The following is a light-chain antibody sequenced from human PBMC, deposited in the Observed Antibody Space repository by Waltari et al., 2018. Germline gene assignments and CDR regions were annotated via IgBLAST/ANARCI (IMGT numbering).Light chain of an antibody. J-gene: IGKJ3*01. CDR1: QNINSW. V-gene: IGKV1-5*03. CDR3: QQYNSYHIFT. CDR2: KAS. Sequence: DIQITQSPSTLSASVGDRITIPCRASQNINSWLAWYQQKPGKAPKLLIYKASSLETGVPSRFSGSESGTEFTLTINSLQPDDFATYYCQQYNSYHIFTFGPGTKVEI.